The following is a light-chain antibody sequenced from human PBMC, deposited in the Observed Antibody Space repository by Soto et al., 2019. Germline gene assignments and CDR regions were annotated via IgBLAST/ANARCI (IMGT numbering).Light chain of an antibody. CDR2: SNI. CDR3: QSYDSSLGGSKGV. Sequence: QAVLTQPPSLSGAQGRRVPFSSPGATPAIGPGYDVHWYQQFPGTAPKLLIYSNINRPSGVPDRFSGSKSGTSASLAITGLQAEDEADYYCQSYDSSLGGSKGVFGGGTKLTVL. J-gene: IGLJ3*02. V-gene: IGLV1-40*01. CDR1: TPAIGPGYD.